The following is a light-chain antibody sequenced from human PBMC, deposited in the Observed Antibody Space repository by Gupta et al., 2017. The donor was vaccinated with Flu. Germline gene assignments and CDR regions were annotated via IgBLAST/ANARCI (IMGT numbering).Light chain of an antibody. J-gene: IGKJ2*01. CDR2: GAS. CDR1: QTISGS. CDR3: QQTYSTLYT. Sequence: PSSLSASVGDRVIITCRSSQTISGSLNWYQQRPGKAPKLLIFGASSLQTEVPSRFSGSESGTDFTLTISNLQPEDFGTYYCQQTYSTLYTFGQGTKLEIK. V-gene: IGKV1-39*01.